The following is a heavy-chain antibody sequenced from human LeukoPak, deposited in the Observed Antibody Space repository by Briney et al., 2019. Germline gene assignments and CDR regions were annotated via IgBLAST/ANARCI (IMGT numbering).Heavy chain of an antibody. J-gene: IGHJ6*02. D-gene: IGHD4-17*01. CDR1: GGSISSSSYY. V-gene: IGHV4-39*07. CDR2: IYYSGST. Sequence: SETLSLTCTVSGGSISSSSYYWGWIRQPPGKGLEWIGSIYYSGSTYYNPSFKSRVTISVDTSKNQFSLKLSSVTAADTAVYYCAGEGIGTDDYGDYYYYYGMDVWGQGTTVTVSS. CDR3: AGEGIGTDDYGDYYYYYGMDV.